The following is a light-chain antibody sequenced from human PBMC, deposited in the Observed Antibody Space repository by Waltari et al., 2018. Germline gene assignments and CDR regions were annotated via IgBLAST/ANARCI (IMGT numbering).Light chain of an antibody. CDR1: ASDVGGYNY. J-gene: IGLJ2*01. V-gene: IGLV2-14*03. CDR3: SSYSSSSSLV. Sequence: QSALTQPASVSGSPGQSLTISCTGTASDVGGYNYVSWFQQHPGKAPTLMIYAVSARPSGVSYRFSGSKSGNTASLTISGLQAADEADYYCSSYSSSSSLVFGGGTRLTVL. CDR2: AVS.